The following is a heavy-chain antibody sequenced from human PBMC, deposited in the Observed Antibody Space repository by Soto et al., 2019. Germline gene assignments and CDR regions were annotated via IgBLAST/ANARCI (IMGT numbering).Heavy chain of an antibody. D-gene: IGHD3-22*01. J-gene: IGHJ4*02. CDR1: GFSFSDYS. Sequence: EVQLLQSGGGLAQPGGSLTLSCAASGFSFSDYSMNWVRRAPGKGLEWVSAFSAGGDYRHYADSVKGRFTISRDNSKNTLFLQMNSLRAEGTARYYCAREARYDRGVYHYEGIDYWGQGTLVTVSS. CDR3: AREARYDRGVYHYEGIDY. V-gene: IGHV3-23*01. CDR2: FSAGGDYR.